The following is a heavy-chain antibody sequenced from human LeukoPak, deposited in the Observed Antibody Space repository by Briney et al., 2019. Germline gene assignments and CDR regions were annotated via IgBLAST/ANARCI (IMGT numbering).Heavy chain of an antibody. D-gene: IGHD2-15*01. V-gene: IGHV3-23*01. CDR3: AKGTCSGGSCYRFDY. CDR1: GFTFSSYA. Sequence: GGSLSLSCAASGFTFSSYAMSWVRQAPGKGREGVSAISGCGGSTYYADSVKARFTISRDNSKNTLYLQMNSLRAEDTAVYYCAKGTCSGGSCYRFDYWGQGTLVTVSS. J-gene: IGHJ4*02. CDR2: ISGCGGST.